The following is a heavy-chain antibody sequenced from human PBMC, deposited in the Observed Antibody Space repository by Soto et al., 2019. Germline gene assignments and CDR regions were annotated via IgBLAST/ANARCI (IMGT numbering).Heavy chain of an antibody. V-gene: IGHV3-15*07. CDR1: GFTFSNPG. CDR3: TTCIVGAKAPYYYYSGMDV. J-gene: IGHJ6*02. CDR2: IKSKTDGGTT. Sequence: PGGSLRLCYAAAGFTFSNPGGNCVRQAPGKGLEWVGRIKSKTDGGTTDYAAPVKGRFTISRDDSKNTLYLQMNSLKTEDTAVYYCTTCIVGAKAPYYYYSGMDVWGQGTTVTVSS. D-gene: IGHD1-26*01.